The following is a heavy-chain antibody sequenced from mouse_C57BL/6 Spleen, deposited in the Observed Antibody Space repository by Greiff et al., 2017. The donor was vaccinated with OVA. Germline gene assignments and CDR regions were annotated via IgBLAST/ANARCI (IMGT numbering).Heavy chain of an antibody. D-gene: IGHD2-4*01. Sequence: VQLQQPGAELVKPGASVKLSCKASGYTFTSYWMHWVKQRPGQGLEWIGMIHPNSGSTNYNEKFKSKATLTVDKSSSTAYMQLSSLTSEDSAVYYCARSYDYVGSAPWFAYWGQGTLGTVSA. CDR1: GYTFTSYW. CDR2: IHPNSGST. J-gene: IGHJ3*01. V-gene: IGHV1-64*01. CDR3: ARSYDYVGSAPWFAY.